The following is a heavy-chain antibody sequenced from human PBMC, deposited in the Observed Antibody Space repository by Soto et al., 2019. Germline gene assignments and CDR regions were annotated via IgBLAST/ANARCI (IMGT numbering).Heavy chain of an antibody. CDR1: GGSISNYY. D-gene: IGHD5-18*01. V-gene: IGHV4-59*01. CDR2: ISYMGTT. Sequence: PSETLSLTFTVSGGSISNYYWSWVRQSPGKGLEWIWYISYMGTTNYNPSLKSRVTISLDTSKKQFSLKLRSVTAADTAVYYCVSGGGGYANGTIYXWGQGTLVTVSX. CDR3: VSGGGGYANGTIYX. J-gene: IGHJ4*02.